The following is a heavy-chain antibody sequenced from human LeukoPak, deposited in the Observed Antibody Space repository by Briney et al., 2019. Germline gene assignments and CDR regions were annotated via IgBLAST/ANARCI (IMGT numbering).Heavy chain of an antibody. Sequence: SETLSLTCTVSGDSITSSSFYWGWIRQSPGKGLEWIGSIYYSGSTYYNPSLKSRVTISVDTSKNQFSLKLSSVTAADTAVYYCARQPSYDFWSGSFLDYWGQGTLVTVSS. CDR1: GDSITSSSFY. V-gene: IGHV4-39*01. CDR2: IYYSGST. J-gene: IGHJ4*02. D-gene: IGHD3-3*01. CDR3: ARQPSYDFWSGSFLDY.